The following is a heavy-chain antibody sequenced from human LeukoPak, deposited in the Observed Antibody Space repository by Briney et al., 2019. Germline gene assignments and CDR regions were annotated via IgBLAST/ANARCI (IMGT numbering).Heavy chain of an antibody. Sequence: ASVKVSCKASGGTFSSYAISWVRQAPGQGLEWMGRIIPILGIANYAQKFQGRVTITADKSTSTAYMELSSLRSEDTAVYYCARVPPSAIFGVVTGEDVWGQGTTVTVSS. CDR3: ARVPPSAIFGVVTGEDV. CDR1: GGTFSSYA. J-gene: IGHJ6*02. V-gene: IGHV1-69*04. D-gene: IGHD3-3*01. CDR2: IIPILGIA.